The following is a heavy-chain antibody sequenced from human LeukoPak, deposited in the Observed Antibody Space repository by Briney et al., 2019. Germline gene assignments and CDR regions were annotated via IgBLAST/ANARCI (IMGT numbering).Heavy chain of an antibody. J-gene: IGHJ2*01. CDR3: ARRGRDSNGYSSWYFDP. CDR2: IYPGDSDV. Sequence: GESLKISCKGSGYRFNSYWIGWVRQMPGKGLEWMGIIYPGDSDVRLSPSLQGQVTFSADKSINTAYLQWSSLEASDTAIYYCARRGRDSNGYSSWYFDPWGRGTLVTVSS. CDR1: GYRFNSYW. D-gene: IGHD3-22*01. V-gene: IGHV5-51*01.